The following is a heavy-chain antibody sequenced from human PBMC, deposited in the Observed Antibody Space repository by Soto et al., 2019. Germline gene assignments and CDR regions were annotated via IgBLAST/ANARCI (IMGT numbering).Heavy chain of an antibody. V-gene: IGHV4-31*03. CDR2: IYYSGST. CDR3: ARADIVVVVAAMAFDI. D-gene: IGHD2-15*01. Sequence: QVQLQESGPGLVKPSQTLSLTCTVSGGSISSGGYYWSWIRQHPGKGLEWIGYIYYSGSTYYNPSLNNRVTIAVDTSKNQFSLKLSSVTAADTAVYYCARADIVVVVAAMAFDIWGQGTMVTVSS. J-gene: IGHJ3*02. CDR1: GGSISSGGYY.